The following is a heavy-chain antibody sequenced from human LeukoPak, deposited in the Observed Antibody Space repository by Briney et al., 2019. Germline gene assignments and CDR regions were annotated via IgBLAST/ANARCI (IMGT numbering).Heavy chain of an antibody. CDR3: AREPTRGSSGWYHDAFDV. CDR2: LYRGGST. CDR1: GFSVGDNY. V-gene: IGHV3-66*01. D-gene: IGHD6-19*01. J-gene: IGHJ3*01. Sequence: GGSLRLSCEASGFSVGDNYMTWVREAPGKGLEWVSVLYRGGSTIYSDSVRGRFTISRDNAKNSLYLQMNSLRAEDTALYYCAREPTRGSSGWYHDAFDVWGQGTMVTVSS.